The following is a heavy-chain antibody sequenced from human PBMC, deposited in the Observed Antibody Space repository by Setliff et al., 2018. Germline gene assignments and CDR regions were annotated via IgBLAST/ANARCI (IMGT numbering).Heavy chain of an antibody. V-gene: IGHV3-30*03. CDR1: GFTFSDYG. Sequence: GGSLRLSCTVSGFTFSDYGMHWVRQAPGKGLEWVALISFNGDDKNYLDSVKGRFTISSDNSRDTQYLEMNSLRPEDTAIYYCARGSFWSGTYYYYMDVWGKGTTVTVSS. CDR2: ISFNGDDK. CDR3: ARGSFWSGTYYYYMDV. J-gene: IGHJ6*03. D-gene: IGHD3-3*01.